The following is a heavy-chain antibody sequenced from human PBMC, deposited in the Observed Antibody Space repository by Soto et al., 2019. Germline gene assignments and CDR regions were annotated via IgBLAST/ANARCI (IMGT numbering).Heavy chain of an antibody. D-gene: IGHD3-22*01. J-gene: IGHJ4*02. CDR3: ARDMWYYDSSGQYYFDY. CDR1: GFTFSSYD. Sequence: GGSLRLSCAASGFTFSSYDMHWVRQAPGKGLEWVAVIWYDGSNKYYADSVKGRFTISRDNSKNTLYLQMNSLRAEDTAVYYCARDMWYYDSSGQYYFDYWGQGTLVTVSS. V-gene: IGHV3-33*01. CDR2: IWYDGSNK.